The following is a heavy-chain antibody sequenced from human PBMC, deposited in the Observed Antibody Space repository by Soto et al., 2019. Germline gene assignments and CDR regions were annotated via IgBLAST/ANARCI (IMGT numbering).Heavy chain of an antibody. Sequence: PGGSLRLSCAASGFTFSSYAMSWVRQAPGKGLEWVSAISGGGRYTNYADSVKGRFTISRDDSKNMLYLQMDGLRAEDTAVYYCAKDPKYYFGPGSHFTAWGQGTLVTVSS. CDR3: AKDPKYYFGPGSHFTA. J-gene: IGHJ5*02. D-gene: IGHD3-10*01. CDR2: ISGGGRYT. CDR1: GFTFSSYA. V-gene: IGHV3-23*01.